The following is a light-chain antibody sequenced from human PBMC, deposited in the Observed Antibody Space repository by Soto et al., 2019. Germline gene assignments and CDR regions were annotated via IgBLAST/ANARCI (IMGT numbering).Light chain of an antibody. CDR3: QQYNIWPPLT. CDR2: GAS. V-gene: IGKV3-15*01. CDR1: QRVRSN. J-gene: IGKJ4*01. Sequence: EVELTQSPDILSVSPGETSTLSCRASQRVRSNLAWYQQKPGQAPWLLSYGASTRATSIPARFSGSGSGREFTLTISSLQSEDFGLYYCQQYNIWPPLTFRGGTKVEIK.